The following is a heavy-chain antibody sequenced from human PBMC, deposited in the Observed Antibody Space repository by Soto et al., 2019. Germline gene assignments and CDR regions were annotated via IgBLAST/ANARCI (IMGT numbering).Heavy chain of an antibody. V-gene: IGHV4-4*02. J-gene: IGHJ4*02. CDR3: ALRGYSYGPRVDY. D-gene: IGHD5-18*01. Sequence: ASETLSLTCAVSGGSISRSSWWSFFGQPPGKGLEWIGEIYHSGSTNYNPSLKSRVTISVDKSKNQFSLKLSSVTAADTAVYYCALRGYSYGPRVDYWGQGTLVTVSS. CDR1: GGSISRSSW. CDR2: IYHSGST.